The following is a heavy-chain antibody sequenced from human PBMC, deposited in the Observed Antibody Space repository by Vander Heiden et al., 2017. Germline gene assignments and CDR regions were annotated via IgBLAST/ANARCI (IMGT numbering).Heavy chain of an antibody. J-gene: IGHJ3*02. Sequence: MQLVQSGPEVKKPGTSVEVSCKASGFTFTSSAVQWVRQARGQRLEWIGWIVVGSGNTNYAQKFQERVTMTRDMSTSTAYMELSSLRSEDTAVYYCAAGWGSSWPGDAFDIWGQGTMVTVSS. CDR3: AAGWGSSWPGDAFDI. CDR1: GFTFTSSA. V-gene: IGHV1-58*01. CDR2: IVVGSGNT. D-gene: IGHD6-13*01.